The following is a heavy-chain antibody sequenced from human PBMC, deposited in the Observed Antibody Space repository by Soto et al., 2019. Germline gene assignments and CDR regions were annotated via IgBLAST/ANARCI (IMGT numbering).Heavy chain of an antibody. CDR2: IWYDGSNK. CDR1: GFTFSSYG. CDR3: ARDRWVRGVMIYYYYYGMDV. Sequence: QVQLVESGGGVVQPGRSLRLSCAASGFTFSSYGMHWVRQAPGKGLEWVAVIWYDGSNKYYADSVKGRFTISRDNSKNTLYLKMNSLRAEDTAVYYCARDRWVRGVMIYYYYYGMDVWGQGTTVTVSS. V-gene: IGHV3-33*01. J-gene: IGHJ6*02. D-gene: IGHD3-10*01.